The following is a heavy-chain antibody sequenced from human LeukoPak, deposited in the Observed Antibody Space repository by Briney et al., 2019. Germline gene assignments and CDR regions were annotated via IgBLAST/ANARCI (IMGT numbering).Heavy chain of an antibody. D-gene: IGHD6-19*01. CDR1: GYSFNTYW. J-gene: IGHJ4*02. V-gene: IGHV5-51*01. CDR2: IYPGDSDT. Sequence: GESLKISCKGSGYSFNTYWIGWVRQMPGKGLEWMGIIYPGDSDTKYSPSFQGQVTISADKSISTAYLQWSSLKASDTAMYYCARRTVRGYSSGWHHDYWGQGTLVTVSS. CDR3: ARRTVRGYSSGWHHDY.